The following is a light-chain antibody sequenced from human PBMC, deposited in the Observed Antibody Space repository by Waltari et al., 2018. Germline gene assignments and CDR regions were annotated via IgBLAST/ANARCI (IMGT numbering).Light chain of an antibody. CDR2: WAS. Sequence: DIVMTQSPDSLAVSLGERATINCKSSQSVLYSSNIKNYLVWYQQKPGQPPKLLIYWASTRESGVPDRFSGSGSGTDFTLTISSLQAEDVAVYYCQQYYSTPWTFGQGTKVEIK. CDR3: QQYYSTPWT. V-gene: IGKV4-1*01. J-gene: IGKJ1*01. CDR1: QSVLYSSNIKNY.